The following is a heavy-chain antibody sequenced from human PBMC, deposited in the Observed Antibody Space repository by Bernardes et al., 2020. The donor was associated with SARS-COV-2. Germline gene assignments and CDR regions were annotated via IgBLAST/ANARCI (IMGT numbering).Heavy chain of an antibody. V-gene: IGHV4-39*01. Sequence: SETLSLTCTVSGGSISTTRYYWGWIRRPPGKVLEWIGRIYYSGSTYYNPSLKSRVTISVDTSKNQVSLKLSSVTAAATAVYYCARGGRYLVRATIAYYWGQGTLVTVSS. CDR3: ARGGRYLVRATIAYY. CDR2: IYYSGST. CDR1: GGSISTTRYY. J-gene: IGHJ4*02. D-gene: IGHD1-26*01.